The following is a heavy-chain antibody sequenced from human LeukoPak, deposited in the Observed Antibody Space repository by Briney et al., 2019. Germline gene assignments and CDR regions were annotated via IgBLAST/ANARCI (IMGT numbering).Heavy chain of an antibody. CDR1: GFTVSAYA. Sequence: GGSLRLSCAASGFTVSAYAMAWVRQAPGKGLEWVSTIYDDNTYYADSVKGRFTISRDNSKNTLYLQMNSLRAEDTAVYYCAKDRGYSSGWSDYWGQGTLVTVSS. V-gene: IGHV3-23*01. D-gene: IGHD6-19*01. J-gene: IGHJ4*02. CDR2: IYDDNT. CDR3: AKDRGYSSGWSDY.